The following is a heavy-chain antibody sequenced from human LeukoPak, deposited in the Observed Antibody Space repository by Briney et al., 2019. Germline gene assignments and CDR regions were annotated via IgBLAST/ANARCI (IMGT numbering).Heavy chain of an antibody. J-gene: IGHJ4*02. CDR1: GITFSSYS. V-gene: IGHV3-21*01. Sequence: PGGSLRLSCAASGITFSSYSMNWVRQAPGKGLEWVSSISSSSSYIYYADSVKGRFTISRDNAKNSLYLQMNSLRAEDTAVYYCARDAAYYYDSSGYYRSFSYFDYWGQGTLVTVSS. CDR2: ISSSSSYI. CDR3: ARDAAYYYDSSGYYRSFSYFDY. D-gene: IGHD3-22*01.